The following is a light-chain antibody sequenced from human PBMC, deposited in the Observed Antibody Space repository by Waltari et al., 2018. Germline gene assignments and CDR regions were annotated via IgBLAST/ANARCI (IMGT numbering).Light chain of an antibody. V-gene: IGLV1-44*01. CDR2: NNK. J-gene: IGLJ2*01. CDR3: AAWDSRLNGVV. Sequence: QSVLTQSPSAPGTSGQRGTISCSGSSSNIGRDVVNWYPHLPGTAPELLIYNNKQRPSGVPDRFSGSKSGTSASLAISGLQSEDEADYYCAAWDSRLNGVVFGGGTKLTVL. CDR1: SSNIGRDV.